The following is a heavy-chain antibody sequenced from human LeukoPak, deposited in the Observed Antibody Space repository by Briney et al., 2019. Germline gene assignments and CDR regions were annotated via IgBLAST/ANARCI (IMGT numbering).Heavy chain of an antibody. J-gene: IGHJ4*02. Sequence: ASVKVSCKASGYTFTGYYMHWVRQAPGQGLEWMGWMNPNSGNTGYAQKFQGRVTMTRNTSISTAYMELSSLRSEDTAVYYCARGHYDILTYLYYFDYWGQGTLVTVSS. V-gene: IGHV1-8*02. CDR3: ARGHYDILTYLYYFDY. CDR1: GYTFTGYY. CDR2: MNPNSGNT. D-gene: IGHD3-9*01.